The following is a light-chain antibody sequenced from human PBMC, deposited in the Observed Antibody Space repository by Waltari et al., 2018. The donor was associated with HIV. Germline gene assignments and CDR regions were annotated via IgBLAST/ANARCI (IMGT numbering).Light chain of an antibody. CDR1: SDDVGYYNY. J-gene: IGLJ3*02. Sequence: QSALTQPASVSGSPGQSIVISCTGTSDDVGYYNYVSWYHQHPGKVPKLVIYDVTSRPSGVSNRFSGSKSGNTASLTISGLRADDEADYYCSSYVGSSTSWLFGGGTKLTV. CDR3: SSYVGSSTSWL. CDR2: DVT. V-gene: IGLV2-14*03.